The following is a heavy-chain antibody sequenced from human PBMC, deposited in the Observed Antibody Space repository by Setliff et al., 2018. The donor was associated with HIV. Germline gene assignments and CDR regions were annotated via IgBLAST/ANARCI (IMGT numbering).Heavy chain of an antibody. CDR3: ARDRGDRELDY. V-gene: IGHV3-30*04. Sequence: GGSLRLSCAASGFSVTSYVMHWVRQAPGKGLDWVGVIYFDTNIELHADSVKGRFSISRDKSKNTLYLQMNSLRVEDTALYYCARDRGDRELDYWGQGTLVTVSS. CDR1: GFSVTSYV. CDR2: IYFDTNIE. J-gene: IGHJ4*02. D-gene: IGHD1-1*01.